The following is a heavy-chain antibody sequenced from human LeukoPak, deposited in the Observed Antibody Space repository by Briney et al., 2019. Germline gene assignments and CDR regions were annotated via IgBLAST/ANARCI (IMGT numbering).Heavy chain of an antibody. V-gene: IGHV4-34*01. Sequence: SETLSLTCAVYGGSSSGYYWSWIRQPPGKGLEWIGEINHSGSTNYNPSLKSRVTISVDTSKNQFSLKLSSVTAADTAVYYCARGDGVATMGYYYWGQGTLVTVSS. D-gene: IGHD5-12*01. CDR3: ARGDGVATMGYYY. J-gene: IGHJ4*02. CDR2: INHSGST. CDR1: GGSSSGYY.